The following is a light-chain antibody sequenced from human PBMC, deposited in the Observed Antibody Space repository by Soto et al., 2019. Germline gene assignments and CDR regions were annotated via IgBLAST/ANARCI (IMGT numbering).Light chain of an antibody. J-gene: IGLJ1*01. V-gene: IGLV2-14*03. CDR1: NSDVGAYNY. Sequence: QSVLTQPASVSGSPGQSITISCTGSNSDVGAYNYVSWYQHHPGKAPKLMIYDVNNRPSGVSNRFSGSKSGNTASLTISGLQAEDEADYYCSSHTSTNTLVFGSGTKLTVL. CDR3: SSHTSTNTLV. CDR2: DVN.